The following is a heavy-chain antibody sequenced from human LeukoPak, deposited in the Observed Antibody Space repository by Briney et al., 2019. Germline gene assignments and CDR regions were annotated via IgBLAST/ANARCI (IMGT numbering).Heavy chain of an antibody. CDR3: ARGATVVRGQIEYYYYYIDV. Sequence: SETLSLTCTVSGGSISSYYWSWIRQPAGKGLEWIGRIYTSGSTNYNPSLKSRVTMSVDTSKNQFSLKLSSVTAADTAVYYCARGATVVRGQIEYYYYYIDVWGKGTTVTISS. J-gene: IGHJ6*03. D-gene: IGHD3-10*01. CDR1: GGSISSYY. V-gene: IGHV4-4*07. CDR2: IYTSGST.